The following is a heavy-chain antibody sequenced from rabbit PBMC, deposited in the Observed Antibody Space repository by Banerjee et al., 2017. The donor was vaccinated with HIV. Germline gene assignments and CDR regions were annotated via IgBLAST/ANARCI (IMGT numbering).Heavy chain of an antibody. CDR3: ARQSYGDYSNYNL. CDR2: IYTGSGST. CDR1: GFSFSSSYW. Sequence: EESGGGLVQPERSLTLTCTASGFSFSSSYWICWVRQAPGKGLEWIGCIYTGSGSTDYANWAKGRFTISKTSSTTVTLQMTSLTAADTATYFCARQSYGDYSNYNLWGPGTLVTVS. D-gene: IGHD2-1*01. J-gene: IGHJ4*01. V-gene: IGHV1S45*01.